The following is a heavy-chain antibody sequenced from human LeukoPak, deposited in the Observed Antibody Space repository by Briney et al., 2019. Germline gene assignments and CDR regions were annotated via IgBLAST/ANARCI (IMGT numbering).Heavy chain of an antibody. Sequence: GRSLRLSCAASGFTFSSYAMHWVRQAPGKGLEWVAVISYDGSNKYYADSVKGRFTISRDNSKNTLYLQMNSLRAEDTAVYYCAKDQTTYGDYDRDYWGQGTLVTVSS. CDR2: ISYDGSNK. CDR3: AKDQTTYGDYDRDY. V-gene: IGHV3-30*04. J-gene: IGHJ4*02. D-gene: IGHD4-17*01. CDR1: GFTFSSYA.